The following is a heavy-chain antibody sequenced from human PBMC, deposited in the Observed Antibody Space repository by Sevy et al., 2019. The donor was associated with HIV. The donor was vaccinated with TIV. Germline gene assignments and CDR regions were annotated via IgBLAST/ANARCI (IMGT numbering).Heavy chain of an antibody. CDR1: GFTFSKYS. J-gene: IGHJ4*02. D-gene: IGHD2-8*01. V-gene: IGHV3-23*01. CDR3: AREGCTKPHDY. CDR2: LSFGCGEK. Sequence: GGSLRLSCAASGFTFSKYSMSWVRQPPGKGLEWVSTLSFGCGEKNYADSVKGRFTISSDNSKSSVYLQMNNLRPEDTAVYYCAREGCTKPHDYWGQGTLATISS.